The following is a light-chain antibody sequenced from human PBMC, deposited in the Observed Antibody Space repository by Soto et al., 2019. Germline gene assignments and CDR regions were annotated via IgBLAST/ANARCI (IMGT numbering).Light chain of an antibody. CDR3: QLYGISPH. CDR2: ASS. V-gene: IGKV3D-15*01. Sequence: EIVMTQSPAILSVSPGEGASLSCRASENVRTKVGWYQQKAGQAPRLLIYASSNRATGIPDRFSGSASGTDFTLTINRLEPEDFAVYYCQLYGISPHFGQGTRLEI. CDR1: ENVRTK. J-gene: IGKJ5*01.